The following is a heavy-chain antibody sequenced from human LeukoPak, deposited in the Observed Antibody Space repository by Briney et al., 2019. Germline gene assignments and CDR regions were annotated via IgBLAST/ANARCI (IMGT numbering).Heavy chain of an antibody. D-gene: IGHD2-15*01. J-gene: IGHJ5*02. Sequence: SETLSLTCAVYGGSFSGYYWTWIRQPPGKGLEWIGEINHSGGSNYNPSLKSRVSISLDTSKNQFSLNQYSVTAADTAVYYCARVEVDATAYNWFDPWGQGTLVTVSS. CDR1: GGSFSGYY. CDR2: INHSGGS. V-gene: IGHV4-34*01. CDR3: ARVEVDATAYNWFDP.